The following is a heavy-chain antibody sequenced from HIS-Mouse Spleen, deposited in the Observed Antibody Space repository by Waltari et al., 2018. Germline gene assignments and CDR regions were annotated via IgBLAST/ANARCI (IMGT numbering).Heavy chain of an antibody. CDR3: ARGGYSSSWYDY. D-gene: IGHD6-13*01. CDR1: GYSISSGYY. Sequence: QVQLQESGPGLVKPSETLSLTCTVSGYSISSGYYWGWIRQPPGKGLDWIGSIYHSGSTYYNPSLKSRVTISVDTSKNQFSLKLSSVTAADTAVYYCARGGYSSSWYDYWGQGTLVTVSS. V-gene: IGHV4-38-2*02. J-gene: IGHJ4*02. CDR2: IYHSGST.